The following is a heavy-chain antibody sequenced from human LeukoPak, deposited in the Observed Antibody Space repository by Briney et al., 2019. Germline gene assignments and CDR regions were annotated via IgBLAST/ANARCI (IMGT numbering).Heavy chain of an antibody. J-gene: IGHJ4*02. D-gene: IGHD3-10*01. CDR2: ISSSSNTI. CDR3: ARVPGSGITNNHIDY. Sequence: GGSLRLSCAASGFTFSSYEMNWVRQAPGKGLEWVSYISSSSNTIYYADSVKGRFTISRDNAKNSLYLQMNSLRAEDTAVYYCARVPGSGITNNHIDYWGQGTLVTVSS. CDR1: GFTFSSYE. V-gene: IGHV3-48*03.